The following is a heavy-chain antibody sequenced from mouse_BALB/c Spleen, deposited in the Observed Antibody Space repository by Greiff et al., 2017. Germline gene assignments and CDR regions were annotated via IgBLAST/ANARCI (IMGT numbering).Heavy chain of an antibody. CDR2: IYPSDSYT. CDR3: TRPSRYFDY. J-gene: IGHJ2*01. D-gene: IGHD6-1*01. V-gene: IGHV1-69*02. Sequence: QVQLQQPGAELVRPGASVKLSCKASGYTFTSYWINWVKQRPGQGLEWIGNIYPSDSYTNYNQKFKDKATLTVDKSSSTAYMQLSSPTSEDSAVYYCTRPSRYFDYWGQGTTLTVSS. CDR1: GYTFTSYW.